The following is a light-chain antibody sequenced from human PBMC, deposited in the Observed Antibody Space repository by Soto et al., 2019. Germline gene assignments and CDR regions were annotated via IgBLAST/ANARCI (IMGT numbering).Light chain of an antibody. J-gene: IGLJ1*01. V-gene: IGLV1-44*01. CDR2: SNN. CDR1: SSNIGSNT. CDR3: AAWDDSLNGV. Sequence: QPVLTQPPSASGTPGQRVTISCSGSSSNIGSNTVNWYQQLPGTAPKLLIYSNNQRPSGVPDRFSGSKSGTSASLAISGLQSEDEADYYCAAWDDSLNGVFGTGTQLTV.